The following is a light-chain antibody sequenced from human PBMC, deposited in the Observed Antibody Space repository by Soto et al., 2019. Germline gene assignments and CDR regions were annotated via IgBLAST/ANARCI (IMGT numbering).Light chain of an antibody. V-gene: IGLV2-8*01. CDR2: EVS. Sequence: QSVLTQPPSASGSPGQSVTISCTGTSSDVGGYHYVSWYQQHPGKAPKLMIYEVSKRPSGVPDRFSGSKSGNTASLTVSGLQAEDEADYYCSSYAGSNNPWVFGGGTKLTVL. CDR1: SSDVGGYHY. CDR3: SSYAGSNNPWV. J-gene: IGLJ3*02.